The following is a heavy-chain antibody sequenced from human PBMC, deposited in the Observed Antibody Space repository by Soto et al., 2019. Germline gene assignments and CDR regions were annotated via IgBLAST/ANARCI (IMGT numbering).Heavy chain of an antibody. CDR2: ISLYNGNT. CDR1: DFSFPSHG. J-gene: IGHJ4*02. V-gene: IGHV1-18*04. CDR3: AIYHLELFRFDY. Sequence: QIQLVQSGPEVKKPGASMKVSCKAYDFSFPSHGISWVRQAPGQGLEWMGWISLYNGNTNYAQQFQGRVTMTTDTSTSTADMELRSLRSDDTAMYFCAIYHLELFRFDYWGQGTLVTVSS. D-gene: IGHD2-2*01.